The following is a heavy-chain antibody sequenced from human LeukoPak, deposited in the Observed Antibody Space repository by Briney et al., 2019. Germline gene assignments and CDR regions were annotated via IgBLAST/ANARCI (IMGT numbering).Heavy chain of an antibody. D-gene: IGHD5-18*01. J-gene: IGHJ6*02. V-gene: IGHV1-69*04. Sequence: ASVKVSCKASGGTFSSYAISWVRQAPGQGLEWMGRIIPILGVANYAQKFQGRVTITADKSTSTAYMELSSLRSEDTAVYYCASEGYSYGYGVVPNHGMDVWGQGTTVTVSS. CDR3: ASEGYSYGYGVVPNHGMDV. CDR1: GGTFSSYA. CDR2: IIPILGVA.